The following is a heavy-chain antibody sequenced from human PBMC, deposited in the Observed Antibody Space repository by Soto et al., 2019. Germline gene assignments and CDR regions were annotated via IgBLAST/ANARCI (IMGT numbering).Heavy chain of an antibody. V-gene: IGHV3-74*01. CDR2: IKSDGTTT. Sequence: LRLSCAASGFTFSSYWMHWVRQAPGKGLVWVSRIKSDGTTTSYADSVKGRFTISRDNAKNTLYLQMNSLRAEDTAVYYCSGGVGDAFWGQGTQVTVSS. CDR3: SGGVGDAF. D-gene: IGHD1-26*01. J-gene: IGHJ4*02. CDR1: GFTFSSYW.